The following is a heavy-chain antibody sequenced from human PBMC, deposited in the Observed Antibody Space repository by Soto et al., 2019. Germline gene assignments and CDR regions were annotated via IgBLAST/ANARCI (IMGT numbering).Heavy chain of an antibody. CDR2: ISGSGGST. D-gene: IGHD6-19*01. Sequence: PVGSLSLSCAASGFTFSSYAMSWVRQAPGKGLEWVSAISGSGGSTYYADSVKGRFTISRDNSKNTLYLLMNSLRAEDTAVYYCAKSPRPAVAADCWGQGTLVTVSS. V-gene: IGHV3-23*01. J-gene: IGHJ4*02. CDR3: AKSPRPAVAADC. CDR1: GFTFSSYA.